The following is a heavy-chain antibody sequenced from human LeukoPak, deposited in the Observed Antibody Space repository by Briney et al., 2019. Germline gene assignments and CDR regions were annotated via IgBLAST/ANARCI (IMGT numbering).Heavy chain of an antibody. CDR2: ISYDGSNK. Sequence: GGSLRLSCAASGFTFSSYAMHWVRQAPGKGLEWVAVISYDGSNKYYADSVKGRFTISRDNSKNTLYLQMNSLRAEDTAVYYCARVREYSYGYFDYWGQGTLVTVSS. CDR3: ARVREYSYGYFDY. CDR1: GFTFSSYA. J-gene: IGHJ4*02. V-gene: IGHV3-30*04. D-gene: IGHD5-18*01.